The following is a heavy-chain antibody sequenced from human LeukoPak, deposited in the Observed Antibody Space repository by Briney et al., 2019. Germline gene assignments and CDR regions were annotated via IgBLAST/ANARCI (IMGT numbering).Heavy chain of an antibody. CDR1: GDSMTGYC. CDR2: IHYSAST. Sequence: SETLSLTCTVSGDSMTGYCWSWIRQPPGKGLEWIGYIHYSASTSYNPSLKSRVTISVDRSKNQFSLKLSSVTAADTAVYYCARGSLIAAAGSLIFDYWGQGTLVTVSS. CDR3: ARGSLIAAAGSLIFDY. V-gene: IGHV4-59*12. D-gene: IGHD6-13*01. J-gene: IGHJ4*02.